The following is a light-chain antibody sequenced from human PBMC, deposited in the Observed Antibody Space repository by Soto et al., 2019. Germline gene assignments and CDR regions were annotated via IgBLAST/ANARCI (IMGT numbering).Light chain of an antibody. Sequence: EIVLTQSPGTLSLSPGEGATLSCRASQSVSSTYLAWYQQRPGQAPRLLIYGASSRATGIPDRFSGSGSGTDFTLTISRLEPEDFAVYYCQQYANSPLPFGPGTKVDIK. V-gene: IGKV3-20*01. CDR1: QSVSSTY. CDR3: QQYANSPLP. CDR2: GAS. J-gene: IGKJ3*01.